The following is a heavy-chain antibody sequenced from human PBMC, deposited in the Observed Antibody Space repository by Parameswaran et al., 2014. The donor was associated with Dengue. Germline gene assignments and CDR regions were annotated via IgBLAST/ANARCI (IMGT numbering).Heavy chain of an antibody. CDR3: ARDYDFWSGYTKDYYYYYGMDV. CDR2: IIPIFGTA. Sequence: SWVRQAPGQGLEWMGGIIPIFGTANYAQKFQGRVTITADESTSTAYMELSSLRSEDTAVYYCARDYDFWSGYTKDYYYYYGMDVWGQGTTVTVSS. J-gene: IGHJ6*02. D-gene: IGHD3-3*01. V-gene: IGHV1-69*01.